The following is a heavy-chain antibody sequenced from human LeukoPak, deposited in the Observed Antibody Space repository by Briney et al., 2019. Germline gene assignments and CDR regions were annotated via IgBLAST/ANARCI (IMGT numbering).Heavy chain of an antibody. Sequence: KAXXYXXXTXXIGXVXXXPXXXLXXXGIIYPGDSDLGYSPSFQGQVTISADKSISTAYLQWSSLKASDTAMYYCARTLRSESGFDIWGQGTMVTVSS. J-gene: IGHJ3*02. CDR2: IYPGDSDL. CDR3: ARTLRSESGFDI. CDR1: XYXXXTXX. V-gene: IGHV5-51*01. D-gene: IGHD3-10*02.